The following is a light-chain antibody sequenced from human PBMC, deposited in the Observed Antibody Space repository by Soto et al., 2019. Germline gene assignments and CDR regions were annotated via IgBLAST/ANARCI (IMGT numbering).Light chain of an antibody. CDR1: SSNIGSNY. CDR2: RNN. J-gene: IGLJ1*01. CDR3: AAWDDSLSGYV. Sequence: QPVLTQPHSASGTPGQRGPISCSGSSSNIGSNYVYWYQQLPGTAPKLLIYRNNQRPSGVPDRFSGSKSGTSASLAISGLRSEDEADYYCAAWDDSLSGYVFGTGTKLTVL. V-gene: IGLV1-47*01.